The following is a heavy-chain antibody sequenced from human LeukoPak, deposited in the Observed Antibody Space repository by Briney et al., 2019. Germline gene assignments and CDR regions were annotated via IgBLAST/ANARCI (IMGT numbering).Heavy chain of an antibody. D-gene: IGHD5-24*01. CDR1: GFTFCSYS. J-gene: IGHJ4*02. Sequence: PGGSLRLSCAASGFTFCSYSMNWVRQAPGKGLEWITSISSSSSYIYYADTVKGRFTISRDNATNSLYLQMDNMGAEVLAAYYCARDPGGLHLNHFDCWVQGTLVSVSS. CDR2: ISSSSSYI. CDR3: ARDPGGLHLNHFDC. V-gene: IGHV3-21*01.